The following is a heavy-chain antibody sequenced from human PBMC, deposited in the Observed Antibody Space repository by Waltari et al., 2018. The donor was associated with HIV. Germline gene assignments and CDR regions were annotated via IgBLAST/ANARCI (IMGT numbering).Heavy chain of an antibody. D-gene: IGHD6-19*01. CDR3: VALTTVTGTIDN. J-gene: IGHJ4*02. Sequence: QLQLQESGPALVKPSETLSLTCTVSTGYITQSYYWGRVRQFPGTGLEWVGTIYYNGVTNYAPTLKTRVALSVDTSKNQFSLRLTAVTAADTSLYFCVALTTVTGTIDNWGQGTLVSISS. CDR2: IYYNGVT. CDR1: TGYITQSYY. V-gene: IGHV4-39*01.